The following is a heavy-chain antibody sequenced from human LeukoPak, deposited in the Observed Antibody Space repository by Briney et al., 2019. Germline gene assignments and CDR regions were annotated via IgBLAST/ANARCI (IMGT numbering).Heavy chain of an antibody. CDR3: ARVRRSYYYGSGSSYYFDY. V-gene: IGHV1-46*01. D-gene: IGHD3-10*01. Sequence: GASVKVSCKASGYTFTSYYMHWARQAPGQGLEWMGIINPSGGSTSYAQKFQGRVTMTRDTSISTAYMELSRLRSDDTAVYYCARVRRSYYYGSGSSYYFDYWGQGTLVTVSS. J-gene: IGHJ4*02. CDR2: INPSGGST. CDR1: GYTFTSYY.